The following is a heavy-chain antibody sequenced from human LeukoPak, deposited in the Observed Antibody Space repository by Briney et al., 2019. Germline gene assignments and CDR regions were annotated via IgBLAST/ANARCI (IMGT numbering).Heavy chain of an antibody. CDR3: AETTIIYSSSSGRAEYFQH. CDR2: IYTSGST. D-gene: IGHD6-6*01. J-gene: IGHJ1*01. V-gene: IGHV4-4*07. CDR1: GGSISSYY. Sequence: SETLSLTCTVSGGSISSYYWSWIRQPAGKGLEWIGRIYTSGSTNYNPSLKSRVTMSVDTSKNQFSLKLSSVTAADTAVYYCAETTIIYSSSSGRAEYFQHWGQGTLVTVSS.